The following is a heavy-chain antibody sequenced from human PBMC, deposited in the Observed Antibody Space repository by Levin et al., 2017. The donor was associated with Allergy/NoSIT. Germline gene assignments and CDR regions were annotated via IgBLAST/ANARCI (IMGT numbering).Heavy chain of an antibody. CDR3: ARGSSSWYRRSAWFDP. CDR1: GGSISSYY. Sequence: SQTLSLTCTVSGGSISSYYWSWIRQPPGKGLEWIGYIYYSGSTNYNPSLKSRVTISVDTSKNQFSLKLSSVTAADTAVYYCARGSSSWYRRSAWFDPWGQGTLVTVSS. CDR2: IYYSGST. V-gene: IGHV4-59*01. D-gene: IGHD6-13*01. J-gene: IGHJ5*02.